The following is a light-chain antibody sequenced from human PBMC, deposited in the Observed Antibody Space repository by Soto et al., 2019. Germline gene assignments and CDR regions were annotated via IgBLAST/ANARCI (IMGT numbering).Light chain of an antibody. CDR1: QTISSW. Sequence: DIQMTQSPSTLSGSVGDRVTITCRASQTISSWLAWYQQKPGKAPKLLMYDASTLESGAPARFSGSGSGTEFTLTISSLQPEDFATYHCQEYKTWTFGQGTKVDIK. CDR2: DAS. V-gene: IGKV1-5*01. J-gene: IGKJ1*01. CDR3: QEYKTWT.